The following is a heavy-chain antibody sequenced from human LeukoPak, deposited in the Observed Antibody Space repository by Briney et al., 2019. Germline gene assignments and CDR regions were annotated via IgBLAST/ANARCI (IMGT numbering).Heavy chain of an antibody. J-gene: IGHJ4*02. CDR1: GFTFSSYA. CDR3: AKVGGNLVVVAAVDY. V-gene: IGHV3-23*01. Sequence: PGGSLRLSCAASGFTFSSYAMSWVRQAPGKGLEWVSAISGSGGSTYYADSVKGRFTISRDNSKNTLYLQMNSLRAEDTAVYYCAKVGGNLVVVAAVDYWGQGTLVTVSS. D-gene: IGHD2-15*01. CDR2: ISGSGGST.